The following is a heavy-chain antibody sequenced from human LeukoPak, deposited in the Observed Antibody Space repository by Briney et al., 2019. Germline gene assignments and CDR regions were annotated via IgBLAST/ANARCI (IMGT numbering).Heavy chain of an antibody. CDR1: GFTFSSYE. CDR2: ISSSGSTI. D-gene: IGHD3-9*01. V-gene: IGHV3-48*03. J-gene: IGHJ4*02. Sequence: PGGSLRLSCAASGFTFSSYEMNWVRQAPGKGLEWVSYISSSGSTIYYADSVKGRFTISRDNAKNSLYLQMNSLRAEDTAVYYCARGTPRYDILTGPRIDYWGQGTLVTVSS. CDR3: ARGTPRYDILTGPRIDY.